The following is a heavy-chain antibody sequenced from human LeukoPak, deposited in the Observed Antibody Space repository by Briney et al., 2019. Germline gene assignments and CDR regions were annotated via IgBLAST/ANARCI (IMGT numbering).Heavy chain of an antibody. CDR3: ARLTRGYSYGYRWFDS. Sequence: PGGSLRLSCAASGFTFSDYYMSWIRQAPGKGLEWVSYISDSGTVIYYADSVKGRFTISRDNAKNSLYLQMNSLRAEDTAAYYCARLTRGYSYGYRWFDSWGQGTLVTVSS. CDR1: GFTFSDYY. CDR2: ISDSGTVI. J-gene: IGHJ5*01. D-gene: IGHD5-18*01. V-gene: IGHV3-11*01.